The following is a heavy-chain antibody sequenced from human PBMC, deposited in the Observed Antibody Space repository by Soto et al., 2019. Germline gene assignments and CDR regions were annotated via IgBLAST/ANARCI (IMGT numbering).Heavy chain of an antibody. V-gene: IGHV4-34*01. CDR2: INHSGST. CDR3: ASDQITGLFDY. D-gene: IGHD2-8*02. Sequence: QVQLQQWGAGLLKPSETLSLTCAVYGGSFSGYYWTWIRQPPGTELEWIGEINHSGSTKYKPSLKSRVTISVDTSKNQFSLKLTSVTAADTAVCYWASDQITGLFDYWGQGTLVTVSS. CDR1: GGSFSGYY. J-gene: IGHJ4*02.